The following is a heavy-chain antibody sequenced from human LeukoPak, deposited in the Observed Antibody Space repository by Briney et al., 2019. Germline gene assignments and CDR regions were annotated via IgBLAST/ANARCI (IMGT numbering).Heavy chain of an antibody. V-gene: IGHV4-34*01. D-gene: IGHD3-10*01. CDR1: GGSFSGYY. CDR2: INHSGST. Sequence: SETLSLTCAVYGGSFSGYYWSWIRQPPGKGLEWIGEINHSGSTNYNPSLKSRVTISVDTSKNQFSLKLSSVTAADTAVYYCASQGSGSYYLYYYYYGMDVWGQGTTVTVSS. CDR3: ASQGSGSYYLYYYYYGMDV. J-gene: IGHJ6*02.